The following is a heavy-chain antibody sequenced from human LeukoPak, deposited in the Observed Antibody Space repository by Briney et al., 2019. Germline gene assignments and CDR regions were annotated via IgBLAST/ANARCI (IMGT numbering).Heavy chain of an antibody. J-gene: IGHJ4*02. V-gene: IGHV1-69*05. Sequence: ASVKVSCKASGGTFSSYAISWVRQGPGQGLEWMGGIIPIFGTANYAQKFQGRVTITTDESTSTAYMELSSLRSEDTAVYYCARDPTAYCGGDCYWGPFDYWGQGTLVTVYS. D-gene: IGHD2-21*02. CDR1: GGTFSSYA. CDR3: ARDPTAYCGGDCYWGPFDY. CDR2: IIPIFGTA.